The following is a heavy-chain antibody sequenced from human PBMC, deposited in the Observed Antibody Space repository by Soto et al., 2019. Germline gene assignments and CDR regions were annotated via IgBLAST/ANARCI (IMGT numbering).Heavy chain of an antibody. D-gene: IGHD5-12*01. CDR3: AREAVYSCYDE. J-gene: IGHJ4*02. CDR2: ISSDGSST. Sequence: GGSLRLSCAASGFTFSTYWMHWVRQAPGTGLVWVSRISSDGSSTSYADSVKGRFTISRDNAKNTLYLQMNSLRAEDTAVYYCAREAVYSCYDEWGQGTLVTVSS. CDR1: GFTFSTYW. V-gene: IGHV3-74*01.